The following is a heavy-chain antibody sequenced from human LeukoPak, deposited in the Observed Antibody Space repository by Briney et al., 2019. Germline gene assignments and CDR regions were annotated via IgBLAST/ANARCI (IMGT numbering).Heavy chain of an antibody. CDR2: IYSGGST. CDR3: ARGPYYDSSGYLDY. CDR1: GFTVSSNY. D-gene: IGHD3-22*01. J-gene: IGHJ4*02. Sequence: GGSLRLSCAASGFTVSSNYMSWVRQAPGEGLEWVSVIYSGGSTYYADSVKGRFTISRDNSKNTLYLQMNSLRAEDTAVYYCARGPYYDSSGYLDYWGQGTLVTVSS. V-gene: IGHV3-66*01.